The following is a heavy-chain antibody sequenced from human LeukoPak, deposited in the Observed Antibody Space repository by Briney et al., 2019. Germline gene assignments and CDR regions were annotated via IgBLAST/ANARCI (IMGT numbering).Heavy chain of an antibody. J-gene: IGHJ4*02. CDR1: GFSFSRYW. D-gene: IGHD5-24*01. CDR3: ARLDEAFDN. Sequence: GGSLRLSCAASGFSFSRYWLSWVRQAPGKGLEWVANIKFDGNEKYYVDSVKGRFTISRDNAKNSLYLQMNSLRAEDTAIYHCARLDEAFDNWGQGTLVTVSS. V-gene: IGHV3-7*01. CDR2: IKFDGNEK.